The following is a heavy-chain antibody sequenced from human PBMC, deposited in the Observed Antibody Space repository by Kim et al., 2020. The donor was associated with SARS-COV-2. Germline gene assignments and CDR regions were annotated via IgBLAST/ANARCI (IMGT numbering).Heavy chain of an antibody. V-gene: IGHV1-2*02. CDR2: INPHSGAT. J-gene: IGHJ6*02. CDR3: ARVIGEDIVIQEYVHFGMYV. CDR1: GYHFPGYY. D-gene: IGHD2-15*01. Sequence: ASVKVSCKASGYHFPGYYIHWVRQAPGQGLEWMGWINPHSGATHYAQKFQGRVAMTRDTSSSTAYVELSRLTSDDTAVYYCARVIGEDIVIQEYVHFGMYVWGQGTTVTVSS.